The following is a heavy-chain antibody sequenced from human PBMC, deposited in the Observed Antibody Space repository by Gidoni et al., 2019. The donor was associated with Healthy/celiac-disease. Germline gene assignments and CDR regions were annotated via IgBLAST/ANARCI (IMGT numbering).Heavy chain of an antibody. CDR2: IIPILGIA. CDR3: AREASMEGSGYYNYYYYGMDV. D-gene: IGHD3-22*01. CDR1: GGTFSSYA. V-gene: IGHV1-69*09. Sequence: QVQLVQSGAEVKKPGSSVKVSCKASGGTFSSYAISWVRQAPGQGLEWMGRIIPILGIANYAQKFQGRVTITADKSTSTAYMELSSLRSEDTAVYYCAREASMEGSGYYNYYYYGMDVWGQGTTVTVSS. J-gene: IGHJ6*02.